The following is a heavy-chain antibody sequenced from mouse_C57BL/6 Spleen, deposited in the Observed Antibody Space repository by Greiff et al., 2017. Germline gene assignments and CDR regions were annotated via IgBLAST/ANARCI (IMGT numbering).Heavy chain of an antibody. D-gene: IGHD1-1*01. J-gene: IGHJ1*03. CDR1: GFNIKNTY. CDR3: ASPITTVVANWYFDV. CDR2: IDPANGNT. V-gene: IGHV14-3*01. Sequence: EVKLVESVAELVRPGASVKLSCTASGFNIKNTYMHWVKQRPEQGLEWIGRIDPANGNTKYAPKSPGKATITADTSSNTAYLQLSSLTSEDTAIYYCASPITTVVANWYFDVWGTGTTVTVSS.